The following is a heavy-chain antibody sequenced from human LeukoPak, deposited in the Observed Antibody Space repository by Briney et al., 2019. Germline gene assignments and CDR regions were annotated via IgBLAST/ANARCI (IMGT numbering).Heavy chain of an antibody. Sequence: SETLSLTCTVSGGSISSYYWSWIRQPPGKGLEWIGYIYYRGSTYYNPSLKSRVTISVDTSKNQFSLKLSSVTAADTAVYYCARDLPHYDILTGYYPAPYYMDVWGKGTTVTVSS. J-gene: IGHJ6*03. D-gene: IGHD3-9*01. CDR3: ARDLPHYDILTGYYPAPYYMDV. CDR2: IYYRGST. V-gene: IGHV4-59*12. CDR1: GGSISSYY.